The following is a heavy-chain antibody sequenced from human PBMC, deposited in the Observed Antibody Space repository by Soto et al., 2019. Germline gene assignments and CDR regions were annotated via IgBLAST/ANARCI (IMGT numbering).Heavy chain of an antibody. D-gene: IGHD3-9*01. Sequence: QVQLVESGGGVVQPGRSLRLSCAASGFTFSSYAMLWVRQAPGKGLEWVAVISYDGSNKYYADSVKGRFTISRDNSKNTLYLQMNSLRAEDTAVYYCSRENSRSSRAYDILTGYLAPIKYWGQGTLVTVSS. CDR1: GFTFSSYA. J-gene: IGHJ4*02. CDR2: ISYDGSNK. CDR3: SRENSRSSRAYDILTGYLAPIKY. V-gene: IGHV3-30-3*01.